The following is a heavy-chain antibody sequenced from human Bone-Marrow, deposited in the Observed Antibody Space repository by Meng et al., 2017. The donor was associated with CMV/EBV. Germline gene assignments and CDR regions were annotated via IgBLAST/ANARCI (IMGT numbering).Heavy chain of an antibody. CDR2: MNPNSGNT. V-gene: IGHV1-8*01. Sequence: ASVKVSCEASGYTFTSYDINWVRQATGQGLEWMGWMNPNSGNTGYAQKFQGRVTMTRNTSISTAYMELSSLRSEDTAVYYCARNIVVVPAAMDGDYYYYGMDVWGPGHTVPGAS. J-gene: IGHJ6*02. CDR3: ARNIVVVPAAMDGDYYYYGMDV. D-gene: IGHD2-2*01. CDR1: GYTFTSYD.